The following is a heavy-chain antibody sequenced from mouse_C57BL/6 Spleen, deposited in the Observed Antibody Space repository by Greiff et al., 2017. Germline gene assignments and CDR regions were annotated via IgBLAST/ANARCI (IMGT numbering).Heavy chain of an antibody. Sequence: DVMLVESGGGLVKPGGSLKLSCAASGFTFSDYGMHWVRQAPEKGLEWVAYISSGRSTIYYADTVKGRFTISRDNAKNTLFLQMTSLRSEDTAMYYCARTTTVVPFDYWGQGTTLTVSS. V-gene: IGHV5-17*01. CDR2: ISSGRSTI. CDR1: GFTFSDYG. CDR3: ARTTTVVPFDY. J-gene: IGHJ2*01. D-gene: IGHD1-1*01.